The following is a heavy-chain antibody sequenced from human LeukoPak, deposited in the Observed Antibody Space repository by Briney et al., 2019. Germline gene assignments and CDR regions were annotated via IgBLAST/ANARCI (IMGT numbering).Heavy chain of an antibody. V-gene: IGHV5-51*01. CDR1: GYSFTSYW. J-gene: IGHJ4*02. CDR2: IHPGDSDT. CDR3: ARSPFYYFDF. Sequence: GESLKISCKGFGYSFTSYWIGWGRQMPGKGLESMGIIHPGDSDTRYSPSFQGQVTISVDKSISTAYLQWSSLKASDTAMFYCARSPFYYFDFWGQGTLVTASS. D-gene: IGHD3-3*01.